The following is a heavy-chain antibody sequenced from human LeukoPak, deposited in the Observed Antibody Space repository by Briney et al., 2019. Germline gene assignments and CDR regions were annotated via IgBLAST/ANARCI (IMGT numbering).Heavy chain of an antibody. V-gene: IGHV4-39*01. CDR3: ARTYYYDSSGYFDY. J-gene: IGHJ4*02. CDR1: GGSISSSSYY. D-gene: IGHD3-22*01. Sequence: SETLSLTCTVSGGSISSSSYYWGWIRQPPGKGLEWIGSIYYSGSTYYNPSLKSRVTISVDTSKNQFSLKLSSVTAADTAVYYCARTYYYDSSGYFDYWGQGTLVTVSS. CDR2: IYYSGST.